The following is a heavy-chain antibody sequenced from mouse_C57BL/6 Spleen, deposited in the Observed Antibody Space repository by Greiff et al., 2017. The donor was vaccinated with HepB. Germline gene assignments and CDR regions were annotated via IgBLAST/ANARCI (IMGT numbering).Heavy chain of an antibody. CDR3: ARSTTVVRYFDV. CDR2: IYPGDGDT. D-gene: IGHD1-1*01. J-gene: IGHJ1*03. CDR1: GYAFSSSW. V-gene: IGHV1-82*01. Sequence: QVQLQQSGPELVKPGASVKISCKASGYAFSSSWMNWVKQRPGKGLEWIGRIYPGDGDTNYNGKFKGKATLTADKSSSTAYMQLSSLTSEDSAVYCCARSTTVVRYFDVWGTGTTVTVSS.